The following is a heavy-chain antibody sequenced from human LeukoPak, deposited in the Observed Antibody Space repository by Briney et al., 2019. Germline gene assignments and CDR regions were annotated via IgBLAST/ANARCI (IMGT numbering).Heavy chain of an antibody. J-gene: IGHJ4*02. CDR1: GYTFTGYY. D-gene: IGHD3-10*01. Sequence: ASVKVSCKASGYTFTGYYMHWVRQAPGQGLEWMGWINPNSGGTNYGQKFQGRVTMTRDTSISTAYMELSRLRSDDTAVYYCARERAFRTMIRTGTGDYWGQGTLVTVSS. V-gene: IGHV1-2*02. CDR3: ARERAFRTMIRTGTGDY. CDR2: INPNSGGT.